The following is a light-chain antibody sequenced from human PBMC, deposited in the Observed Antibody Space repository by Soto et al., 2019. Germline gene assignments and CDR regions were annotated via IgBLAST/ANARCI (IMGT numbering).Light chain of an antibody. CDR2: VTS. CDR1: QNITKF. CDR3: QQTFSAPGT. Sequence: DIQMTQSPSSLSASVGDRVSVTCRTSQNITKFLNWYQEKPGKAPKVLIYVTSNLENGVPSSFSGSGSGKHFTLFISSLQPEDFATYYCQQTFSAPGTFCPGTRVEVK. J-gene: IGKJ1*01. V-gene: IGKV1-39*01.